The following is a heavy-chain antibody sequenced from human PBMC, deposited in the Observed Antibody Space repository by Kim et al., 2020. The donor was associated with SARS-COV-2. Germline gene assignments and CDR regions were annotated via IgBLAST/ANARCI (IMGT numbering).Heavy chain of an antibody. CDR3: ADRSSTTFDI. Sequence: SQTLSLTCAISGDSVSSNTAAWNWIRQSPSRGLEWLGRTYYRSKWYNEYAVSLKSRITINSDTSKNQLSLQLNSVTPEDTAVYYCADRSSTTFDIWGQGTMVTVSS. CDR2: TYYRSKWYN. V-gene: IGHV6-1*01. CDR1: GDSVSSNTAA. D-gene: IGHD2-2*01. J-gene: IGHJ3*02.